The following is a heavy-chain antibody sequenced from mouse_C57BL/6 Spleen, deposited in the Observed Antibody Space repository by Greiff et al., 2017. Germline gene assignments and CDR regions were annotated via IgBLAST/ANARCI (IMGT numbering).Heavy chain of an antibody. CDR3: ARSIYYDYPYHFAY. CDR1: GYAFTNYL. CDR2: INPGSGGT. J-gene: IGHJ2*01. V-gene: IGHV1-54*01. Sequence: QVQLQQSGAELVRPGTSVKVSCKASGYAFTNYLIEWVKQRPGQGLEWIGVINPGSGGTNSNEKFKGKATLTADKSSSTAYMQLISLTSEAAAVYFCARSIYYDYPYHFAYWGQGTTLTVSS. D-gene: IGHD2-4*01.